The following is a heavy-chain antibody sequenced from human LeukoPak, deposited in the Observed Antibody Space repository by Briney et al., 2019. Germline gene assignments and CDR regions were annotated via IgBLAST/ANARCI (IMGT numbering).Heavy chain of an antibody. CDR1: GYTFTSYG. CDR2: ISAYNGNT. Sequence: ASVKVSCKASGYTFTSYGISWVRQAPGQGLEWMGWISAYNGNTNYAQKLQGRVTMTTDTSASTAHMELRSLRSDDTAVYYCARDSGSSDIWGQGTMVTVSS. J-gene: IGHJ3*02. D-gene: IGHD1-26*01. CDR3: ARDSGSSDI. V-gene: IGHV1-18*01.